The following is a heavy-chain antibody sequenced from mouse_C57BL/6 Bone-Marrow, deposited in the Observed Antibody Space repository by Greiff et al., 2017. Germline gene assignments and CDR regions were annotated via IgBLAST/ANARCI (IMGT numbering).Heavy chain of an antibody. Sequence: EVQLLESGGGLVQPGGSMKLSCVASGFTFSNYWMNWVRQSPEQGLEWVAQISSKSGNYATPSAKSVKGRFTITRDDSKSSVYLHMNNLRAEDTGIYYCTEKLGYWGQGTTVTVSA. V-gene: IGHV6-3*01. D-gene: IGHD4-1*01. CDR1: GFTFSNYW. CDR3: TEKLGY. J-gene: IGHJ2*01. CDR2: ISSKSGNYAT.